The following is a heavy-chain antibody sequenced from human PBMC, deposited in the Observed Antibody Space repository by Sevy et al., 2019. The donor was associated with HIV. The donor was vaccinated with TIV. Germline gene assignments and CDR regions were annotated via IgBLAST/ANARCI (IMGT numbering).Heavy chain of an antibody. CDR2: ISGSGGST. Sequence: GGSLRLSCAASGFTFSSYAMSWVRQAPGKGMEWVSAISGSGGSTYYAHSVKGRFTISRDNSKNTLYLQMNSLRAEDTAVYYCAKEKVYYDSRYFDYWGQGTLVTVSS. J-gene: IGHJ4*02. CDR3: AKEKVYYDSRYFDY. D-gene: IGHD3-22*01. CDR1: GFTFSSYA. V-gene: IGHV3-23*01.